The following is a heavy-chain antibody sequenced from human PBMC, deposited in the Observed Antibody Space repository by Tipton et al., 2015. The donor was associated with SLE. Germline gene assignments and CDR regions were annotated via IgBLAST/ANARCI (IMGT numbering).Heavy chain of an antibody. D-gene: IGHD3-22*01. CDR1: GYTFTSYY. CDR2: INPSGGST. V-gene: IGHV1-46*01. J-gene: IGHJ3*02. CDR3: ARDFVQYYYDSGGYFLSNAFDI. Sequence: QLVQSGAEVKKPGASVKVSCKASGYTFTSYYMHWVRQAPGQGLEWMGIINPSGGSTSYAQKFQGRVTMTRDTSTRTVYMELSSLRSEDSVVYYCARDFVQYYYDSGGYFLSNAFDIWGQGTMVTVSS.